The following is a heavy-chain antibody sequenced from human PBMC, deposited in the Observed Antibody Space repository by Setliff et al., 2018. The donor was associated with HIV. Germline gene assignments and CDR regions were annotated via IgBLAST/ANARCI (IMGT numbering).Heavy chain of an antibody. J-gene: IGHJ6*02. Sequence: PGGSLRLSCAASGFTFSSYWRSWVRQAPGKGLEWVANIKQDGIAKYYVDSVKGRFTISRDNAKNSLYLLMNSLRAKDTAVYYCARDDYMRYSYYYGMDVWGQGTTVTVSS. CDR1: GFTFSSYW. V-gene: IGHV3-7*01. CDR3: ARDDYMRYSYYYGMDV. D-gene: IGHD4-4*01. CDR2: IKQDGIAK.